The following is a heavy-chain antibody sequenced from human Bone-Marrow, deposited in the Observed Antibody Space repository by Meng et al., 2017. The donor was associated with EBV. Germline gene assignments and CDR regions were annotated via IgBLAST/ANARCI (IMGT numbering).Heavy chain of an antibody. D-gene: IGHD3-10*01. CDR1: GGPFRSDA. Sequence: QVQLGQSGGGGKKPGSSVKVSCKTSGGPFRSDAVSWVRQAPGQGLEWMGGLIPMSDAPHYAQKFQDRVRITADESTSTHYMDLSGLRSEDTAVYYCASESGRGFTPDYWGQGTLVTVSS. CDR3: ASESGRGFTPDY. V-gene: IGHV1-69*01. J-gene: IGHJ4*02. CDR2: LIPMSDAP.